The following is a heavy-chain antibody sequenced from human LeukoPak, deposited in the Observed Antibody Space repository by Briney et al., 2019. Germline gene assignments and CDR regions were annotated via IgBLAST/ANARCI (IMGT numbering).Heavy chain of an antibody. V-gene: IGHV3-21*01. CDR2: INTVATYI. J-gene: IGHJ4*02. D-gene: IGHD3-22*01. CDR1: GVTITSFS. CDR3: ARLRRNSDSGGFYYYYDY. Sequence: PAETLSLSCRASGVTITSFSFNWVRQPPGKGLEWVSSINTVATYIYYADSVRGRFTIARDNAKNSVYLQMDRLRAEDTGVYYCARLRRNSDSGGFYYYYDYWGQGTLVTVSS.